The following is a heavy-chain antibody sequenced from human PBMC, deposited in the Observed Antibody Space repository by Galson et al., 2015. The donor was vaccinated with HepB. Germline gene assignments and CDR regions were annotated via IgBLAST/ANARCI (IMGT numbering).Heavy chain of an antibody. Sequence: SVKVSCKASGGTFSSYVISWVRQAPGQGLEWMGGIIPIFGTANYAQKFQGRVTITADKSTSTAYMELSSLRSEDTAVYYCARCPPLLTGPSHGMDVWGQGTTVTVSS. CDR1: GGTFSSYV. D-gene: IGHD2/OR15-2a*01. V-gene: IGHV1-69*06. J-gene: IGHJ6*02. CDR3: ARCPPLLTGPSHGMDV. CDR2: IIPIFGTA.